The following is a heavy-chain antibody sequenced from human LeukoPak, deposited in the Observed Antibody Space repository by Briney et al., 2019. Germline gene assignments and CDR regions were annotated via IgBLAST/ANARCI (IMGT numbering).Heavy chain of an antibody. CDR3: AREGPSYQLLSLDY. V-gene: IGHV1-69*13. CDR2: IIPIFGTA. CDR1: GGTFSSYA. J-gene: IGHJ4*02. Sequence: SVKVSCKASGGTFSSYAISWVRQAPGQGLEWMGGIIPIFGTANYAQKFQGRVTITADESTSTAYMELSSLRSEDTAVYYCAREGPSYQLLSLDYWGQGTLVTVSS. D-gene: IGHD2-2*01.